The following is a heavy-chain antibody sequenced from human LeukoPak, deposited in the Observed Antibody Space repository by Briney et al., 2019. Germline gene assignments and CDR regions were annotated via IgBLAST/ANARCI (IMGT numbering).Heavy chain of an antibody. V-gene: IGHV3-21*01. J-gene: IGHJ4*02. CDR3: ARVWSPPYTSSWPDYFDY. CDR1: GFPFSSYS. Sequence: GGSLRLSCVASGFPFSSYSMNWVRQAPGKGLESVSSISSSSSYIYYADSLKGRFTISRDNAKNSLYLQMNSLRAEDTAVYYCARVWSPPYTSSWPDYFDYWGQGTLVTVSS. CDR2: ISSSSSYI. D-gene: IGHD6-13*01.